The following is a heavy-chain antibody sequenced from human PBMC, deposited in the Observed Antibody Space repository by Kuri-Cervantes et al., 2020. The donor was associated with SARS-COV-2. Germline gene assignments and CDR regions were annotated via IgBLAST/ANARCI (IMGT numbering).Heavy chain of an antibody. CDR1: GFTFSRYA. J-gene: IGHJ4*02. CDR2: IRGGGYTT. CDR3: VKDSRVYYFDY. D-gene: IGHD2/OR15-2a*01. Sequence: GESLKISCAPSGFTFSRYAMIWVRQAPGKGLEWISAIRGGGYTTYYADSVKGWFTISRDNSKNTLYLQMNSLRAEDTAVYYCVKDSRVYYFDYWGQGTLVIVSS. V-gene: IGHV3-23*01.